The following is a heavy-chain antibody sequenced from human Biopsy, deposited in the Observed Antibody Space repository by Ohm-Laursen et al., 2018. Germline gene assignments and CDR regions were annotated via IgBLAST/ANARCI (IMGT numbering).Heavy chain of an antibody. J-gene: IGHJ6*02. D-gene: IGHD3-22*01. CDR2: IWYDGSSE. CDR1: SFTFRVFA. CDR3: ARDPIVGSKTDGMDV. Sequence: LSLTCAASSFTFRVFAMLCARRASGKGLVWGAVIWYDGSSEYYADSVKGRFTISRDKYKNTVYLQMNSLRVEDMAVYYCARDPIVGSKTDGMDVWGQGTTVTVSS. V-gene: IGHV3-33*01.